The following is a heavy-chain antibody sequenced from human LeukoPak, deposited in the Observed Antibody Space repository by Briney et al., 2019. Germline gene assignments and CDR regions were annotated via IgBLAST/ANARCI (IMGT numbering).Heavy chain of an antibody. CDR3: ARDFWPTDYYDSSGYYLFDY. CDR2: INPSGGST. CDR1: GYTFTSYY. J-gene: IGHJ4*02. V-gene: IGHV1-46*01. Sequence: GASVKVSCKASGYTFTSYYMHWVRQAPGQGLEWMGIINPSGGSTSYAQKFQGRVTMTRDTSTSTVYMELSSLRSEDTAVYYCARDFWPTDYYDSSGYYLFDYWGQGTLVTVSS. D-gene: IGHD3-22*01.